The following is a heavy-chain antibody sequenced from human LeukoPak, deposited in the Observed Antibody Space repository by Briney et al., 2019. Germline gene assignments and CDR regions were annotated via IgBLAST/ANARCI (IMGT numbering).Heavy chain of an antibody. V-gene: IGHV1-2*02. CDR3: ARGGYCSGGSCYSGNWFDP. D-gene: IGHD2-15*01. Sequence: ASVKVSCKASGYTFTGYYMHWVRQAPGQGLEWMGWINPNSGGTNYAQKFQGRVTMTRDTSISTAYMELSRLRSDDTAVYYCARGGYCSGGSCYSGNWFDPWGQGTLVTVSS. CDR1: GYTFTGYY. CDR2: INPNSGGT. J-gene: IGHJ5*02.